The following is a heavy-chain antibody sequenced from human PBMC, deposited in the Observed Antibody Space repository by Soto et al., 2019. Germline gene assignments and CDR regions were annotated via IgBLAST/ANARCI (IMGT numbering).Heavy chain of an antibody. CDR1: GGSFNSYV. CDR3: ARDLGSGYDPGDY. CDR2: IISIFGTP. D-gene: IGHD5-12*01. J-gene: IGHJ4*02. V-gene: IGHV1-69*13. Sequence: SVKVSCKASGGSFNSYVFSWVRQAPGQGLEWMGGIISIFGTPNYGQKFQGRVTITADESTSTGFMELSSLTSEDTAIYYCARDLGSGYDPGDYWGQGTLVTVSS.